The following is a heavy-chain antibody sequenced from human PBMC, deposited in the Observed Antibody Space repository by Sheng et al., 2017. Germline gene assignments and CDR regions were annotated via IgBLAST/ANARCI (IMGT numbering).Heavy chain of an antibody. CDR1: GYTFTGYY. CDR2: INPNSGGT. J-gene: IGHJ6*03. D-gene: IGHD6-13*01. V-gene: IGHV1-2*02. Sequence: QVQLVQSGAEVKKPGASVKVSCKASGYTFTGYYMHWVRQAPGQGLEWMGWINPNSGGTNYAQKFQGRVTMTRDTSISTAYMELSRLRSDDTAVYYCARMELGQQLVQNYYYMDVWGQGTTVTVSS. CDR3: ARMELGQQLVQNYYYMDV.